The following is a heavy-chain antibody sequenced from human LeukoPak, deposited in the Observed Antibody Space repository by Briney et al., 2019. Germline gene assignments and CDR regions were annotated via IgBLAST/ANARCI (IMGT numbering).Heavy chain of an antibody. V-gene: IGHV5-51*01. CDR1: GFRFDIYW. J-gene: IGHJ2*01. CDR2: IYPGDSDT. CDR3: ARRQGGQNWYFDL. Sequence: GESLKISCQGSGFRFDIYWIGWVRQIPGKGLEWMGNIYPGDSDTRYSPSFQGQATMSADKSSGTAYLQWSSLKASGTAMYYCARRQGGQNWYFDLWGRGTVVTVSS. D-gene: IGHD3-16*01.